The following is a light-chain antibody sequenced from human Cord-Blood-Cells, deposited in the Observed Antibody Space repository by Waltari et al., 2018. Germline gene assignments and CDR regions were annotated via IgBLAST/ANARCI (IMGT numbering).Light chain of an antibody. CDR1: QSIRSH. CDR2: AAS. J-gene: IGKJ1*01. CDR3: QQSYSTPWT. Sequence: DIQMTQSPSSLSASVGDRVTITCRARQSIRSHLNWYQQKPGKAPKLLIYAASSLQSGVPSRFSGSGSGTDVTRTISSLQPEDFATYYCQQSYSTPWTFGQGTKVEIK. V-gene: IGKV1-39*01.